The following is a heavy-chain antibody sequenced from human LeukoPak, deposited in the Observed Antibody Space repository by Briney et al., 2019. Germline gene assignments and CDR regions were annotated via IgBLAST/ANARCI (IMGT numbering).Heavy chain of an antibody. CDR3: ASLDYYASGRAFDY. CDR2: INHSGGT. J-gene: IGHJ4*02. CDR1: GGSFTGHY. V-gene: IGHV4-34*01. D-gene: IGHD3-10*01. Sequence: PSETLSLTCAVSGGSFTGHYWSWIRQSPEKGLEWIGEINHSGGTNYNPSLKSRIAISVDTSKNQFSLTLSSLTAADTAVYYCASLDYYASGRAFDYWGQGTLVTVSS.